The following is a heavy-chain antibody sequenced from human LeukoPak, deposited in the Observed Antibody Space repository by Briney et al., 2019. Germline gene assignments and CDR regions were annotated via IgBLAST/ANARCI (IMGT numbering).Heavy chain of an antibody. CDR3: ARDRGAVTSWFDP. CDR2: ISDTGSTK. J-gene: IGHJ5*02. V-gene: IGHV3-48*03. D-gene: IGHD6-19*01. Sequence: PGGSLRLSCAASGFTFSSYEMNWVRQAPGKGLEWVSYISDTGSTKYYADSVKGRFTISRDNAKNSLYLQMSSLRVEDTAVYYCARDRGAVTSWFDPWGQGTLVTVSS. CDR1: GFTFSSYE.